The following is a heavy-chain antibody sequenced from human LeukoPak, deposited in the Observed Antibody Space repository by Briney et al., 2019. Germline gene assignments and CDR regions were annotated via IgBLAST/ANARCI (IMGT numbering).Heavy chain of an antibody. Sequence: GGSLRLSCAASGFTVSSNYMSWVRQAPGKGLEWVSAIGGTGDNTYYADSVKGRFTISRDNSKNTLYLQINSLRAEDTAIYYCAKGATVKYFYYLDYWGQGTLVTVSS. D-gene: IGHD2/OR15-2a*01. CDR3: AKGATVKYFYYLDY. J-gene: IGHJ4*02. CDR1: GFTVSSNY. V-gene: IGHV3-23*01. CDR2: IGGTGDNT.